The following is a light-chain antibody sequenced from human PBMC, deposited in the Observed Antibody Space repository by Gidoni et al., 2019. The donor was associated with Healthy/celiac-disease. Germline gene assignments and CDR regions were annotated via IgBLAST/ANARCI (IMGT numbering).Light chain of an antibody. CDR2: AAS. CDR1: QGISSG. V-gene: IGKV1-12*01. Sequence: DIQITKALSSVSASVGDRVTITFRASQGISSGLDWYQQKPVKAPKLLIYAASRWRSGVPSRFSGSGSGTDFTLTISSLQPEDFATYYCQQANSFLLTFGGGTKVEIK. CDR3: QQANSFLLT. J-gene: IGKJ4*01.